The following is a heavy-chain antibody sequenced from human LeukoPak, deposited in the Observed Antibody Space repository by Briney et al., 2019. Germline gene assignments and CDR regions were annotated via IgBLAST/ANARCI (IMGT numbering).Heavy chain of an antibody. CDR3: ARCQGSGCADAFDI. J-gene: IGHJ3*02. V-gene: IGHV4-30-2*01. D-gene: IGHD6-19*01. CDR1: GGSISSGGYS. Sequence: PSETLSLTCAVSGGSISSGGYSWSWIRQPPGKGLEWIGYIYHSGSTYYNPSLKSRVTISVDRSKNQFSLKLSSVTAADTAVYYCARCQGSGCADAFDIWGQGTMVTVSS. CDR2: IYHSGST.